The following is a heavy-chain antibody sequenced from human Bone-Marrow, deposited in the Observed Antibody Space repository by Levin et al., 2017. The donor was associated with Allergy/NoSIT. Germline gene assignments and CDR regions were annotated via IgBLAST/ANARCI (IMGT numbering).Heavy chain of an antibody. CDR2: RSHGGNT. Sequence: NASETLSLSCSVSGVSISSTYYWTWIRQFPGKGLEWIGFRSHGGNTFYNSALKRRTFISLDTPNHQFSLSLDSVTAADTAVYYCARTQIAAAGFSENYPVHVDVWGKGTTVTVSS. V-gene: IGHV4-31*03. D-gene: IGHD6-13*01. CDR1: GVSISSTYY. CDR3: ARTQIAAAGFSENYPVHVDV. J-gene: IGHJ6*04.